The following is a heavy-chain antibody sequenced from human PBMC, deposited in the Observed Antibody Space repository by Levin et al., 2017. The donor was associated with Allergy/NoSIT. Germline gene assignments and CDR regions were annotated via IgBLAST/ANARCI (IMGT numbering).Heavy chain of an antibody. CDR2: IVFDGNDQ. Sequence: PGGSLRLSCAASGFQFSLYGMHWVRQAPGKGLEWVALIVFDGNDQYYADSVKGRFTISRDNSKNTLYLQMSSLRENDTAIYYCAKRGYCSGNTCQSHDAIDVWGRGTLVMVSS. CDR3: AKRGYCSGNTCQSHDAIDV. J-gene: IGHJ3*01. V-gene: IGHV3-30*18. CDR1: GFQFSLYG. D-gene: IGHD2-15*01.